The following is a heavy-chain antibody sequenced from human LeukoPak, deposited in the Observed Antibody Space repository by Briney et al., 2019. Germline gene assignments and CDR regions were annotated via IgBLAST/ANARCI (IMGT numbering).Heavy chain of an antibody. V-gene: IGHV4-39*01. CDR2: IFYSGST. CDR3: ARTYSSGWYPFSGVDV. CDR1: GGSVISSSYY. Sequence: PSETLSLTCTVSGGSVISSSYYWVWIRQPPGKGLEWIGSIFYSGSTYYNPSLKSRVTISVDTSKNQFSLNLSSVTAADTAVYYCARTYSSGWYPFSGVDVWGQGTTVIVSS. J-gene: IGHJ6*02. D-gene: IGHD6-19*01.